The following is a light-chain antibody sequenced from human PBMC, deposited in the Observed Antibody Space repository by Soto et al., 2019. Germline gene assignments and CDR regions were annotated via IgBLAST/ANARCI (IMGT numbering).Light chain of an antibody. V-gene: IGKV1-27*01. Sequence: DIQMTQSPSSLSASVGDRFTITCQASQAISNYLAWYQQKPGKPPKLLIYTASTLQSGVPSRFSGSGSGTDFTLTISSLQPEDVAVYYCQKYNSAPLTFGGGTKVDIK. CDR3: QKYNSAPLT. CDR2: TAS. J-gene: IGKJ4*01. CDR1: QAISNY.